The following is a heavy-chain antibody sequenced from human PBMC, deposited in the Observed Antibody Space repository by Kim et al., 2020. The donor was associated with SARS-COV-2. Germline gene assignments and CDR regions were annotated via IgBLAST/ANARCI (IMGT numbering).Heavy chain of an antibody. CDR3: ARGYSSGLAHY. D-gene: IGHD6-19*01. Sequence: YYADAVKGQFTIPRDNSKTTLYLQMNSLRAEDTAVYYCARGYSSGLAHYWGQGTLVTVSS. V-gene: IGHV3-53*01. J-gene: IGHJ4*02.